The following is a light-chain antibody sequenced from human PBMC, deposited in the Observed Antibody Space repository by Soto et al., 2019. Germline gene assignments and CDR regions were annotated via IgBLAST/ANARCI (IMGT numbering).Light chain of an antibody. CDR2: EVT. Sequence: QSVLTQPASVSGSPGQSITISCTGTSRDVGSYKLVSWYQQNPGKAPKLMISEVTKRPSGVSTRFSGSKSGNTASLTISGLQPEDESDYYCCSYAGSNTWVFGGGTKLTVL. CDR1: SRDVGSYKL. V-gene: IGLV2-23*02. CDR3: CSYAGSNTWV. J-gene: IGLJ3*02.